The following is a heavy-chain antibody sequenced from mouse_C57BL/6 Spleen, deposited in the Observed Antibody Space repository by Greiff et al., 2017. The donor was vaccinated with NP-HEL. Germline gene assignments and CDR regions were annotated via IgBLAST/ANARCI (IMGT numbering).Heavy chain of an antibody. V-gene: IGHV1-64*01. J-gene: IGHJ4*01. CDR3: ARYDYEDYAMDY. CDR1: GYTFTSYW. D-gene: IGHD2-4*01. CDR2: IHPNSGST. Sequence: VQLQQPGAELVKPGASVKLSCKASGYTFTSYWMHWVKQRPGQGLEWIGMIHPNSGSTNYNEKFKSKATLTVDKSSSTAYMQLSSLTSEDSAVYYCARYDYEDYAMDYWGQGTSVTVSS.